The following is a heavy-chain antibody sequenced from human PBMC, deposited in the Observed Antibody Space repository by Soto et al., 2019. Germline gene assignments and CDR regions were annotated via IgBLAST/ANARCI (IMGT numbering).Heavy chain of an antibody. CDR1: GASMRTGGYY. V-gene: IGHV4-31*03. J-gene: IGHJ4*02. CDR2: TLYSGRT. CDR3: ARDAPPFDY. Sequence: QVQLQESGPRLVKPAQTLSLTCTVSGASMRTGGYYWSWIRQHPGKGLEWIGYTLYSGRTHYTPSLQSRVTMSVDTSKTQSSLNLPSVTAADTAVYLCARDAPPFDYWGQGILVTVSS.